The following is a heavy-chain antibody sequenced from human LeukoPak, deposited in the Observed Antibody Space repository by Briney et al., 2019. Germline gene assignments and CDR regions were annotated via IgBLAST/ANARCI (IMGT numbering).Heavy chain of an antibody. J-gene: IGHJ4*02. D-gene: IGHD6-19*01. CDR2: IIPILGIA. Sequence: GSSVKVSCKASGGTFSSYAISWVRQAPGQGLEWMGRIIPILGIANYAQKFQGRVTITADKSTSTAYMELSSLRSEDTAVYYCARDIAVAGTRNFDYWGQGTLGTVFS. CDR1: GGTFSSYA. CDR3: ARDIAVAGTRNFDY. V-gene: IGHV1-69*04.